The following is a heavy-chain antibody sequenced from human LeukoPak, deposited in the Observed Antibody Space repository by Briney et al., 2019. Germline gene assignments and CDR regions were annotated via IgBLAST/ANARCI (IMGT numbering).Heavy chain of an antibody. CDR3: ARSGVPAAMSNYYYYGMDV. V-gene: IGHV1-3*01. Sequence: EASVTVSCKASGYTFTSYAMHWVRQAPGQRLEWMGWINAGNGNTKYSQKFQGRVTITRDTSASTAYMELSSLRSEDTAVYYCARSGVPAAMSNYYYYGMDVWGQGTTVTVSS. D-gene: IGHD2-2*01. CDR1: GYTFTSYA. CDR2: INAGNGNT. J-gene: IGHJ6*02.